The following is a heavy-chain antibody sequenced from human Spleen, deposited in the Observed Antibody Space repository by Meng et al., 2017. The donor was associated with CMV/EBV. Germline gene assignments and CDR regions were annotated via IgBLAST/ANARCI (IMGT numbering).Heavy chain of an antibody. J-gene: IGHJ5*02. CDR1: GFTLSTSGVG. D-gene: IGHD2-15*01. CDR3: AHSIVVVVAATGWFDP. CDR2: IYWDDDK. Sequence: QITLKESGPTLVKPTQTLTLTCTVSGFTLSTSGVGVGWIRQPPGKALEWLALIYWDDDKRYSPSLKSRLTITQDTSKNQVVLTMTNMDPVDTATYSCAHSIVVVVAATGWFDPWGQGTLVTVSS. V-gene: IGHV2-5*02.